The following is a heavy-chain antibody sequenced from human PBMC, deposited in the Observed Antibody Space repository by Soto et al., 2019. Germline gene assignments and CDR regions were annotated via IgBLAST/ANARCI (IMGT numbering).Heavy chain of an antibody. CDR3: ARGYKRPGRRYCSGGSCYSYGWFDP. CDR1: GGSFSGYY. J-gene: IGHJ5*02. V-gene: IGHV4-34*01. CDR2: INHSGST. D-gene: IGHD2-15*01. Sequence: SETLSLTCAVYGGSFSGYYWSWIRQPPGKGLEWIGEINHSGSTNYNPSLKSRVTISVDTSKNQFSLKLSSVTAADTAVYYCARGYKRPGRRYCSGGSCYSYGWFDPWGQGTLVTVSS.